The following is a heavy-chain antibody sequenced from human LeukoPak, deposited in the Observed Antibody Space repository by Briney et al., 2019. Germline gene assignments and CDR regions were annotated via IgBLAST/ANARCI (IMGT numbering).Heavy chain of an antibody. V-gene: IGHV3-48*03. Sequence: GGSLRLSCAASGFTFSSYEMNWVRQAPGKGLEWVSYISSSGSTIYYADSVEGRFTISRDNAKNSLYLQMNSLRAEDTAVYYCARDRSGSYLNNWFDPWGQGTLVTVSS. CDR3: ARDRSGSYLNNWFDP. CDR2: ISSSGSTI. J-gene: IGHJ5*02. CDR1: GFTFSSYE. D-gene: IGHD1-26*01.